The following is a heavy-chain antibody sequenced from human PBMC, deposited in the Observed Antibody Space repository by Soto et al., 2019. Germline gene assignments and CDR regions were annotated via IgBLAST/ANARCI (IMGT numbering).Heavy chain of an antibody. CDR1: GGSISSGGYY. CDR2: IYYSGST. CDR3: ARVGYYYDSSGYFDY. Sequence: SETLSLTCTVSGGSISSGGYYWSWIRQHPGKGLEWIGYIYYSGSTYYNPSLKSRVTISVDTSKNQFSLKLSSVTAADTAVYYCARVGYYYDSSGYFDYWGQGTLVTVSS. D-gene: IGHD3-22*01. V-gene: IGHV4-31*03. J-gene: IGHJ4*02.